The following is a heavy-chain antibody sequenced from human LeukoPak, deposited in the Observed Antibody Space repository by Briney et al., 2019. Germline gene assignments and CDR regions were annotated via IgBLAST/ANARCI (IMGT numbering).Heavy chain of an antibody. Sequence: GGSLRLSCAASGFTFSRHAMYWVRQAPGKGLEWVALISYDGSNEYYAGSVKGRFTISRDNAKNTLYLQMNSLRVEDTAVYYCAKGSSSGCYTLLDFWGQGTLVTVSA. V-gene: IGHV3-30-3*01. D-gene: IGHD6-19*01. CDR2: ISYDGSNE. CDR3: AKGSSSGCYTLLDF. J-gene: IGHJ4*02. CDR1: GFTFSRHA.